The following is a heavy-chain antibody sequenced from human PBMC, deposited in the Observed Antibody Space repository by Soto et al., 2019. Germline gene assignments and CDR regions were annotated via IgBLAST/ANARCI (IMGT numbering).Heavy chain of an antibody. J-gene: IGHJ3*02. CDR3: AIHPGRGAVDI. D-gene: IGHD3-10*01. V-gene: IGHV3-7*01. CDR1: GFTFSSYW. Sequence: EVQLVEAGGGLVQPGGSLRLSCAASGFTFSSYWMSWVRQAPGKGLEWVANIKQDGSEKYSVDSVKGRFTISRDNAKNSLYLQMNSLRAEDKAVYYCAIHPGRGAVDIWVQGTMVTVSS. CDR2: IKQDGSEK.